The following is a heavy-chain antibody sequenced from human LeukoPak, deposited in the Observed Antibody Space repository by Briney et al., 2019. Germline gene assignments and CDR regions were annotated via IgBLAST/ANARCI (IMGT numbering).Heavy chain of an antibody. CDR1: GGSISSYY. D-gene: IGHD3-10*01. V-gene: IGHV4-59*12. CDR2: IYYSGRT. J-gene: IGHJ4*02. CDR3: ARAPMGSGSEFADY. Sequence: SETLSLTCTVPGGSISSYYWSWIRQSPGKGLEWIGYIYYSGRTNYNPSLKSRVTISVDTSKNQFSLKLSSVTAADTAVYYCARAPMGSGSEFADYWGQGTLVTVSS.